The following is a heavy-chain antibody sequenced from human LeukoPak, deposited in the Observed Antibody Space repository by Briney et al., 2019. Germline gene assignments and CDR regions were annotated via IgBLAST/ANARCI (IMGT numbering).Heavy chain of an antibody. Sequence: GASVKVSCKASGYTFTSYGISWVRQAPGQGLEWMGWISAYDGNTNYAQKLQGRVTMTTDTSTSTAYMELRSLRSDDTAVYYCARVEGYYDFWSVYSLYNWFDPWGRGTLVT. CDR2: ISAYDGNT. D-gene: IGHD3-3*01. V-gene: IGHV1-18*01. CDR1: GYTFTSYG. J-gene: IGHJ5*02. CDR3: ARVEGYYDFWSVYSLYNWFDP.